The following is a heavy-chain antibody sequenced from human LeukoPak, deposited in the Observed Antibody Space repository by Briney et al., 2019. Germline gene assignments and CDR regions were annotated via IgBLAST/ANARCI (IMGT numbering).Heavy chain of an antibody. CDR1: GFTFSSYA. V-gene: IGHV3-23*01. Sequence: PGGSLRLSCAASGFTFSSYAMSWVRQAPGKGLEWVSANSGSGGSTYYADSVKGRFTISRDNSKNTLYLQMNSLRAEDTAVYYCAKSPGYSGYDPGDYFDYWGQGTLVTVSS. CDR2: NSGSGGST. CDR3: AKSPGYSGYDPGDYFDY. J-gene: IGHJ4*02. D-gene: IGHD5-12*01.